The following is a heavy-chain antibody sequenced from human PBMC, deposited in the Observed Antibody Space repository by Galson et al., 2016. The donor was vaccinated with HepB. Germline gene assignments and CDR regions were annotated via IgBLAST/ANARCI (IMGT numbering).Heavy chain of an antibody. D-gene: IGHD1-1*01. V-gene: IGHV3-43*01. J-gene: IGHJ4*02. CDR1: GFTIDDYT. CDR2: INWDGTNV. Sequence: SLRLSCAASGFTIDDYTVHWVRHLPGKGLEWVSLINWDGTNVYYAESVRGRFTISRDNAKSSLFLQMNSLRAEDTAVYFCARAYQYTLDYWGQGTLVTVSS. CDR3: ARAYQYTLDY.